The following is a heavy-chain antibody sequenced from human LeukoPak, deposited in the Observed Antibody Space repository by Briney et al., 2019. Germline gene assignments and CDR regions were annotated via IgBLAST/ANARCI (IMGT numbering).Heavy chain of an antibody. CDR1: GFTFSSYE. J-gene: IGHJ4*02. Sequence: GGSLRLSCAASGFTFSSYEFNWVRQVPGKGLEWVSYISSSGNTIYYADSVKGRFTVSRDNAKNSLYLQMNSLRAEDTAVYYCARGSIDDYWGQGTLVTASS. V-gene: IGHV3-48*03. CDR3: ARGSIDDY. D-gene: IGHD5-24*01. CDR2: ISSSGNTI.